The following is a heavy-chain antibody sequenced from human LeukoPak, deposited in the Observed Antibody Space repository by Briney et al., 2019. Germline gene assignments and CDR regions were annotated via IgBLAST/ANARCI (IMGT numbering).Heavy chain of an antibody. Sequence: QAGGSLRLSCAASGFTFRSYAMHWVRQAPGKGMEWLSFMTTSGNTIFYAESVKDRFTISRDNAKKSLYLQMNSLRDEDTAVYYCARVGGATAVTMYFEYWGQGTLVTVTS. J-gene: IGHJ4*02. CDR1: GFTFRSYA. D-gene: IGHD1-26*01. V-gene: IGHV3-48*02. CDR3: ARVGGATAVTMYFEY. CDR2: MTTSGNTI.